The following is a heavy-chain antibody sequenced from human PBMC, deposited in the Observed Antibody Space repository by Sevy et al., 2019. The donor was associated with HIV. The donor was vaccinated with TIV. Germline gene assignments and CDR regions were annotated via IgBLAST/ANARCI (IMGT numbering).Heavy chain of an antibody. Sequence: ASVKVSCKASGYTFTGYYIHWVRQAPGQGLEWMGWINPNSGGTNSAQKFQGRVTMTRDTSISTVYMELSRLRSDDTAEYDCARDPTGAAAAMSWFDPWGQGTLVTVSS. CDR3: ARDPTGAAAAMSWFDP. D-gene: IGHD2-2*01. CDR2: INPNSGGT. CDR1: GYTFTGYY. V-gene: IGHV1-2*02. J-gene: IGHJ5*02.